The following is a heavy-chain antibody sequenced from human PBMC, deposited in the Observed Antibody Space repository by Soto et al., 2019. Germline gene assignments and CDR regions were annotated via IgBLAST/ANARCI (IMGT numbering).Heavy chain of an antibody. V-gene: IGHV3-74*03. CDR3: YREGDCNYVKDF. J-gene: IGHJ4*02. CDR2: INSDGARI. CDR1: GFTFTHYR. Sequence: GGSLRLSCAASGFTFTHYRIHWVRQPPGKGLEWVGRINSDGARIEYGDSVKGRFTISRDNAHNMVFLQMNSLTDEDSGIYFSYREGDCNYVKDFWGQGTLVTVSS. D-gene: IGHD2-21*02.